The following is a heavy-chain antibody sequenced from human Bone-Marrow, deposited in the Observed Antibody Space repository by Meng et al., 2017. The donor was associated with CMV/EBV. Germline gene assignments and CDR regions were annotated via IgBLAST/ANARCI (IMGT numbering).Heavy chain of an antibody. CDR1: GFTFGDYA. CDR2: IRSKAYGETT. V-gene: IGHV3-49*04. J-gene: IGHJ4*02. CDR3: TPESD. Sequence: GESLKISCRASGFTFGDYAMSWVRQAPGKGLEWLGFIRSKAYGETTEYASSVKGRFTISRDDSKSIAYLQMDSLKAEDTAVYYCTPESDWGPGKLVHGAS.